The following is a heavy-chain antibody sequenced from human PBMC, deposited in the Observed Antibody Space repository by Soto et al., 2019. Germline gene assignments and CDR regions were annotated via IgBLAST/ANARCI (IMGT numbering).Heavy chain of an antibody. V-gene: IGHV3-30*18. CDR3: AKEGRGYCTNGVCNYFDY. D-gene: IGHD2-8*01. Sequence: VGSVRPSCAASGFTFSSYGMHWVRQAPGKGLEWVAVISYDGSNKYYADSVKGRFTISRDNSKNTLYLQMNSLRAEDTAVYYCAKEGRGYCTNGVCNYFDYWGQGTLVTVSS. J-gene: IGHJ4*02. CDR1: GFTFSSYG. CDR2: ISYDGSNK.